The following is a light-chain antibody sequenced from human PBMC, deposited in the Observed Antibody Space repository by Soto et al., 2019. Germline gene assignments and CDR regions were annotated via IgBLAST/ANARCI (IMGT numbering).Light chain of an antibody. CDR1: QSVGSY. Sequence: IVLTQSPATLSLSPGERATLSCRASQSVGSYLACYQQKPGQAPRLLIYDASNRATGIPARFSGSGSGTDFTLTISSLEPEDFAVYFCQHRSDWLTFGGGTKVDI. CDR3: QHRSDWLT. CDR2: DAS. V-gene: IGKV3-11*01. J-gene: IGKJ4*01.